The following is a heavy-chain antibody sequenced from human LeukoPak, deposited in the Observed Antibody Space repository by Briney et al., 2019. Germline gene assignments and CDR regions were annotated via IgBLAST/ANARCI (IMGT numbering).Heavy chain of an antibody. CDR2: ISSSSSYI. V-gene: IGHV3-21*01. Sequence: GGSLRLSCAASGFTFSSYSMNWVRQAPGKGLEWVSSISSSSSYIYYADSVKGRFTISRDNAKNTLYLQMNSLRAEDTAVYYCAREASSGWVAFDIWGQGAMVTVSS. J-gene: IGHJ3*02. CDR3: AREASSGWVAFDI. D-gene: IGHD6-19*01. CDR1: GFTFSSYS.